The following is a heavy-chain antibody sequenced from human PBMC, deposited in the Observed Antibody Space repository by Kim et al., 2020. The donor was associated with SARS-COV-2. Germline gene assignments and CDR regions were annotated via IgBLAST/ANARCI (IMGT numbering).Heavy chain of an antibody. CDR2: MNPNSGNT. V-gene: IGHV1-8*01. CDR1: GYTFTSYD. Sequence: ASVKVSCKASGYTFTSYDINWVRQATGQGLEWMGWMNPNSGNTGYAQKFQGRVTMTRNTSISTAYMELSSLRSEDTAVYYCARPTVDGTYIYYDSSGYEGGFDYWGQGTLVTVSS. D-gene: IGHD3-22*01. J-gene: IGHJ4*02. CDR3: ARPTVDGTYIYYDSSGYEGGFDY.